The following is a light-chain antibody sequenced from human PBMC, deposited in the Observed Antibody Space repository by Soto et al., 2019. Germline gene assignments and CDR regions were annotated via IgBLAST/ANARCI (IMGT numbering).Light chain of an antibody. Sequence: EIVLTQSPDTLSLSPGERATLSCRASQSVRNNYLAWYQQKPGQAPRFLIYDASSRATGIPDRFSGSGSGTDFTLTISRLEPEDFAVYYCQQDGSTPLTFGGGTKV. V-gene: IGKV3-20*01. CDR1: QSVRNNY. CDR3: QQDGSTPLT. J-gene: IGKJ4*01. CDR2: DAS.